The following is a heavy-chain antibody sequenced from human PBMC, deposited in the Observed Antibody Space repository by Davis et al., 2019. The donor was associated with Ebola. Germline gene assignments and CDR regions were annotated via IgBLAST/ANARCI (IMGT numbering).Heavy chain of an antibody. V-gene: IGHV3-23*01. CDR2: ISGSGGST. J-gene: IGHJ5*02. CDR3: AKCGNYYGSGSNYNQNWFDP. Sequence: GGSLRLSCAASGFTFSSYAMSWVRQAPGKGLEWVSAISGSGGSTYYADSVKGRFTISRDNSKNTLYLQMNSLRAEDTAVYYCAKCGNYYGSGSNYNQNWFDPWGQGTLVTVSS. CDR1: GFTFSSYA. D-gene: IGHD3-10*01.